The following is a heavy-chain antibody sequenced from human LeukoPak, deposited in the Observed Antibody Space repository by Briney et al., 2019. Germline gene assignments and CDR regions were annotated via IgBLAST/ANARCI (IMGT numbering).Heavy chain of an antibody. CDR1: GHTLTSYG. D-gene: IGHD3-10*01. V-gene: IGHV1-18*01. Sequence: GASVKVSCKASGHTLTSYGISWVRQVPGQGHEWMGWISGYNGNTNYAQKLQGRVTMTTDTSRSTACMELRSLRSDDTAVYYCARWGPGADWYLDLWGRGTLVTVSS. J-gene: IGHJ2*01. CDR3: ARWGPGADWYLDL. CDR2: ISGYNGNT.